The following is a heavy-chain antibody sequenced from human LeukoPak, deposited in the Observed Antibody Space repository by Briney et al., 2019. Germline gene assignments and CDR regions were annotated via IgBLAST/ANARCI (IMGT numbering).Heavy chain of an antibody. J-gene: IGHJ5*02. Sequence: ASVKVSCKASGYTFTSYDINWVRQATGQGLEWMGWMNPNSGNTGYAQKFQGRVTMTRNTSISTAYMELSSLRSEDTAVYYCARGLTGFLEWDNNWLDPWGQGTLVTVSS. CDR2: MNPNSGNT. V-gene: IGHV1-8*01. CDR3: ARGLTGFLEWDNNWLDP. CDR1: GYTFTSYD. D-gene: IGHD3-3*01.